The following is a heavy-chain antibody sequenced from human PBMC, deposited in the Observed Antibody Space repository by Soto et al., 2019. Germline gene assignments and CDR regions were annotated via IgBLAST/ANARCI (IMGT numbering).Heavy chain of an antibody. V-gene: IGHV4-31*03. CDR1: GASISSGDYY. CDR3: ARIYGRSGYYYGNNWFDP. CDR2: IYYSGST. D-gene: IGHD3-22*01. Sequence: QVQLQESGPGLVKPSQTLSLTCTVSGASISSGDYYWSWIRQHPGKGLEWIGYIYYSGSTYYNPSLKSRISISIDQAKNQFSLKLSSVNAAGTAVDYFARIYGRSGYYYGNNWFDPWGQGTLVTVSS. J-gene: IGHJ5*02.